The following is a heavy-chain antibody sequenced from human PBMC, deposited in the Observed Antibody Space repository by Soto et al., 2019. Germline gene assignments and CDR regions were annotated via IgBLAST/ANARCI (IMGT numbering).Heavy chain of an antibody. J-gene: IGHJ4*02. Sequence: EVQLLECGGGLAQPGGSLRLSCAASGFTFRNNVLSWVRQAPGKGLDWVSGITGSGRDTYYADSVKGRFTISRDNSKNMVFLQMNSLRAEDTALYYCAKNGLDNSPSAIDSWGPGTLVTVSS. CDR2: ITGSGRDT. CDR3: AKNGLDNSPSAIDS. V-gene: IGHV3-23*01. D-gene: IGHD2-8*01. CDR1: GFTFRNNV.